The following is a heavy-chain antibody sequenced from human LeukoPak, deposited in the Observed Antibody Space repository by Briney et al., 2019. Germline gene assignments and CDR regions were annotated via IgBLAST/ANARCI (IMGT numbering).Heavy chain of an antibody. CDR1: GYTFTSYG. CDR3: AREIWGGYYYDSSGYYPFDY. V-gene: IGHV1-18*01. Sequence: ASVKVSCKASGYTFTSYGISWVRQAPGQGLEWMGWTSAYNGNTNYAQKLQGRVTMTTDTSTSTAYMELRSLRSDDTAVYYCAREIWGGYYYDSSGYYPFDYWGQGTLVTVSS. CDR2: TSAYNGNT. D-gene: IGHD3-22*01. J-gene: IGHJ4*02.